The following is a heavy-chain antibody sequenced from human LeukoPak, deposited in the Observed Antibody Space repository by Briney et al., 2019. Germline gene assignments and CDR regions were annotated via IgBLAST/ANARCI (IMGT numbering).Heavy chain of an antibody. J-gene: IGHJ4*02. V-gene: IGHV3-23*01. D-gene: IGHD2-21*02. CDR1: GFTFSSYD. CDR2: ISGSGGST. Sequence: PGGSLRLSCAASGFTFSSYDMSWVRQAPGKGLEWVSAISGSGGSTYYADSVKGRFTISRDNSKNTLYLQMNSLRAEDTAVYYCAKDGPLVVTAPGHYWGQGTLVTVSS. CDR3: AKDGPLVVTAPGHY.